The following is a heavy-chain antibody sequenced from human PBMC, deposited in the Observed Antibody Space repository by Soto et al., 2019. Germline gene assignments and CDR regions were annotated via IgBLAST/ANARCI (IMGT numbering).Heavy chain of an antibody. CDR2: IYYSGST. V-gene: IGHV4-61*01. CDR1: GASVSSTSYH. J-gene: IGHJ4*02. Sequence: QVQLQESGPGLVKPSETLSLTCSVSGASVSSTSYHWSWIRQPPGKGLEWIGCIYYSGSTNSNPSLQSRVTTALDTSKNQFSLKLSSFTAADTAVYYCATRVGATPPRYWGQGTLVPVSS. D-gene: IGHD1-26*01. CDR3: ATRVGATPPRY.